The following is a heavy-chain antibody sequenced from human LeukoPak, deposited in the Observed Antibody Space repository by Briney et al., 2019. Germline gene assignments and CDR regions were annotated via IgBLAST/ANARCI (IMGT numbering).Heavy chain of an antibody. CDR3: ARAQSHSSGWYTAIDY. Sequence: GGSLRLSSAASGFTFSSYGMHWVRQAPGKGLEWVAVIWYDGSNKYYADSVKGRFTISRDNSKNTLYLQMNSLRAEDTAVYYCARAQSHSSGWYTAIDYWGQGTLVTVSS. V-gene: IGHV3-33*01. CDR1: GFTFSSYG. J-gene: IGHJ4*02. D-gene: IGHD6-19*01. CDR2: IWYDGSNK.